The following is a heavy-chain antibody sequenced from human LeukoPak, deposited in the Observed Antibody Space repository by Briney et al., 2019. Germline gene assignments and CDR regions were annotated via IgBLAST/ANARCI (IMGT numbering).Heavy chain of an antibody. CDR3: ARRPQTIAAAGTDWFDP. V-gene: IGHV4-34*01. D-gene: IGHD6-13*01. J-gene: IGHJ5*02. CDR1: GGSFSGYY. Sequence: SETLSLTCAVYGGSFSGYYWSWIRQPPGKGLEWIGEINHSGSTNYNPSLKSRVTISVDTSKNQFSLKLSSVTAADMAVYYCARRPQTIAAAGTDWFDPWGQGTLVTVSS. CDR2: INHSGST.